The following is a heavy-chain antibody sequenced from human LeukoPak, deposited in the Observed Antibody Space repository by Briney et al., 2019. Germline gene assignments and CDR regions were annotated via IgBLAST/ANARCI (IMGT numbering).Heavy chain of an antibody. Sequence: SETLSLTCAVYGGSFSGYYWSWIRQPPGKGLEWIGEINHSGSTNYNPSLKSRVTMSVDTSKNQFSLKLSSVTAADTAVYYCARVSAGGEADFDYWGQGTLVTVSS. CDR2: INHSGST. CDR1: GGSFSGYY. CDR3: ARVSAGGEADFDY. V-gene: IGHV4-34*01. D-gene: IGHD3-10*01. J-gene: IGHJ4*02.